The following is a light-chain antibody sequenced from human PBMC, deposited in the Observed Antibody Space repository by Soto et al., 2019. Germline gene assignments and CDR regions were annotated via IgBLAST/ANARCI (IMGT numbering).Light chain of an antibody. CDR3: QQYNSYSWLS. J-gene: IGKJ4*01. CDR1: QSIKSW. CDR2: KAS. V-gene: IGKV1-5*03. Sequence: DIQLTQSPSTLSASVGDRVTITCRASQSIKSWLAWYQQKSGEAPKLLIYKASTLGSGVPSRFSGSESGTEFTLTINSLQPDDFAMYYCQQYNSYSWLSFGGGTKV.